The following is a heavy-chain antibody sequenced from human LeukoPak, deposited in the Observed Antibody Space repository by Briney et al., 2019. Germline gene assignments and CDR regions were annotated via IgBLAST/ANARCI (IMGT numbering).Heavy chain of an antibody. CDR1: GFGFTFVSYN. CDR2: ISSSSRLI. Sequence: GGSLRLSCAASGFGFTFVSYNLNWVRQAPGKGLEWVSYISSSSRLIYYVDSVKGRFTISRDNANSSLYLQMNSLRDEDTAVYYCAASGSFSSFGYWGQGTLVTVSS. CDR3: AASGSFSSFGY. J-gene: IGHJ4*02. V-gene: IGHV3-48*02. D-gene: IGHD3-10*01.